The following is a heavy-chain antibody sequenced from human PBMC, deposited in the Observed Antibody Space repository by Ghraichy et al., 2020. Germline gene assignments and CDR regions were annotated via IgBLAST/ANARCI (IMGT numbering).Heavy chain of an antibody. CDR2: IYYSGST. D-gene: IGHD1-1*01. V-gene: IGHV4-59*01. Sequence: SETLSLTCTVSGGSISSYYWSWIRQPPGKGLEWIGYIYYSGSTNYNPSLKSRVTISVDTSKNQFSLKLSSVTAADTAVYYCARDHHKYNWNDVNSYYYYGMDVWGQGTTVTVSS. CDR1: GGSISSYY. CDR3: ARDHHKYNWNDVNSYYYYGMDV. J-gene: IGHJ6*02.